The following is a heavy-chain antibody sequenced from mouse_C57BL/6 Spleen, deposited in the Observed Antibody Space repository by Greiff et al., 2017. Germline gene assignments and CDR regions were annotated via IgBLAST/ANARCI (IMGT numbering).Heavy chain of an antibody. CDR3: ARALSDPYAMGD. J-gene: IGHJ4*01. CDR2: ISDGGSYT. Sequence: EVKLMEPGGGLVKPGGSLKLSCAASGFTFSSYAMSWVRQTPEKRLEWVATISDGGSYTYYPDNVKGRFTISRDNAKNNLYLQMSHLKSEDTAMYYCARALSDPYAMGDWGQGASVTVSS. V-gene: IGHV5-4*03. D-gene: IGHD6-2*01. CDR1: GFTFSSYA.